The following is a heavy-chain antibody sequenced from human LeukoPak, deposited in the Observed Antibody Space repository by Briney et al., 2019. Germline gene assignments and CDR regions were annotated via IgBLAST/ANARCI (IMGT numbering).Heavy chain of an antibody. CDR3: ARGRGTYYFDY. Sequence: PGGSLRLSCSASGFTVSTNYMSWVRQAPGKGLEWVSVIYSGGSTYYADSVKGRFTISRDNSKNTLYLQMNSLRAEDTAVYYCARGRGTYYFDYWGQGTLVTVSS. CDR2: IYSGGST. CDR1: GFTVSTNY. J-gene: IGHJ4*02. D-gene: IGHD3-10*01. V-gene: IGHV3-53*01.